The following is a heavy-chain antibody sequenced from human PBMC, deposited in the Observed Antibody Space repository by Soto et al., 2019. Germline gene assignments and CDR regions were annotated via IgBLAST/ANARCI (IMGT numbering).Heavy chain of an antibody. CDR1: GGSFSSYH. V-gene: IGHV4-34*01. Sequence: SETLSLTCAVYGGSFSSYHWSWIRQAPGKGLEWIGEINHLTTTNYNPSLKSRVIISLDTPKNQFSLKLSSVTAADTAVYYCARGYDTALAPIFWGQGILVTVSS. J-gene: IGHJ4*02. D-gene: IGHD5-18*01. CDR2: INHLTTT. CDR3: ARGYDTALAPIF.